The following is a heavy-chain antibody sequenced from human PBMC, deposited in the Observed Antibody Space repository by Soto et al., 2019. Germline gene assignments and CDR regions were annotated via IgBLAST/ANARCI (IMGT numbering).Heavy chain of an antibody. CDR1: GFTFSSYS. CDR2: ISSRSRSI. Sequence: GGSLRLSCAASGFTFSSYSMHWVRQAPGKGLEWVSSISSRSRSIYYADSQKGRFTISRDNTKNSLYLQMNSLRAEDTAVYYCARGSNYYDSSGFLYYYYYGMDVWGQGTTVTVSS. CDR3: ARGSNYYDSSGFLYYYYYGMDV. D-gene: IGHD3-22*01. J-gene: IGHJ6*02. V-gene: IGHV3-21*01.